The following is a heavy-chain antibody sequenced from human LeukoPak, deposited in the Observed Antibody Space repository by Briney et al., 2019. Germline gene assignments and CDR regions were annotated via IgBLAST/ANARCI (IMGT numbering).Heavy chain of an antibody. Sequence: GGSLRLSCAASGFIFSKCWMSWVRQAPGEGLEWVANIKEDGSEKYYVDSVKGRFIISRDNGENSLYLQMNSLKTEDTAMYYCTTDVPRYYGSGVMDVWGQGTTVTVSS. D-gene: IGHD3-10*01. CDR3: TTDVPRYYGSGVMDV. J-gene: IGHJ6*02. CDR1: GFIFSKCW. V-gene: IGHV3-7*03. CDR2: IKEDGSEK.